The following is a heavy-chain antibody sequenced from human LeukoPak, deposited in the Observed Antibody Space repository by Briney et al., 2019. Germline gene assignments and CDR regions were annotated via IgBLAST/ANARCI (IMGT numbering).Heavy chain of an antibody. CDR1: GDSISRSGYY. Sequence: SETLSLTCTVSGDSISRSGYYWGWLRQPPGKGLEWIGSIFYTGSTYFNPSLKSRATISGDTSTNQFSLKLSSVTAADTAVYYCARLRQQLDRGYHYFDYWGQGTLVTVSS. CDR2: IFYTGST. CDR3: ARLRQQLDRGYHYFDY. J-gene: IGHJ4*02. D-gene: IGHD6-13*01. V-gene: IGHV4-39*01.